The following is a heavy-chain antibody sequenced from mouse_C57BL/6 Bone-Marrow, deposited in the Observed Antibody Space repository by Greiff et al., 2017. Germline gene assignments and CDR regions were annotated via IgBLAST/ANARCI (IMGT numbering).Heavy chain of an antibody. Sequence: LQQPGAELVMPGASVKLSCKASGYTFTSYWMHWVKQRPGQGLAWIGEIDPSDSYTNYNQKFKGKSTLTVDKSSSTAYMQLSSLTSEDSAVYYCGRDGIDYWGQGTTLTVSS. CDR2: IDPSDSYT. CDR1: GYTFTSYW. CDR3: GRDGIDY. J-gene: IGHJ2*01. V-gene: IGHV1-69*01.